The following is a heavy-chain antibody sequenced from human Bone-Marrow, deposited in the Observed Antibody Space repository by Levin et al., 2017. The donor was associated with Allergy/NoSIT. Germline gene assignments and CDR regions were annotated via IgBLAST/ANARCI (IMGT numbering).Heavy chain of an antibody. CDR2: ISGPGSTI. J-gene: IGHJ4*02. CDR3: AREIYEGSGAACAL. CDR1: GFTFSDYY. V-gene: IGHV3-11*01. Sequence: GGSLRLSCVASGFTFSDYYMIWIRQAPGKGLECISYISGPGSTIYYADSVKGRFTASRDNAKNSLFLQMNNLRADDTAVYYCAREIYEGSGAACALWGQGTLVTVSS. D-gene: IGHD3-16*01.